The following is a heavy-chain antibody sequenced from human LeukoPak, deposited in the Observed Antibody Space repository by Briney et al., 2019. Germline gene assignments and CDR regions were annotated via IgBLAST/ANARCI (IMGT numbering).Heavy chain of an antibody. CDR1: GGSISSYY. V-gene: IGHV4-4*09. D-gene: IGHD3-3*01. J-gene: IGHJ5*02. CDR2: IYTSGST. Sequence: SETLSLTCTVSGGSISSYYWSWIRQPPGKGLEWIGYIYTSGSTNYNPSLKSRVTISVDTSKNQFSLKLGSVTAADTAVYYCARHEAYYDFWSGYYSGGWFDPWGQGTLVTVSS. CDR3: ARHEAYYDFWSGYYSGGWFDP.